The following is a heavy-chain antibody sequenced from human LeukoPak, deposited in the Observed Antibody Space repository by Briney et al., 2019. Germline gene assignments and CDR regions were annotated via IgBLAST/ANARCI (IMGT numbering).Heavy chain of an antibody. CDR3: AAIAVTVLGDY. CDR2: INPNSGGT. CDR1: GYTFTGYY. J-gene: IGHJ4*02. V-gene: IGHV1-2*02. D-gene: IGHD6-19*01. Sequence: GASLTLSCTASGYTFTGYYMHWVRQAPGQGLEWMGWINPNSGGTNYAQKFQGRVTMTRDTSISTAYLELSRLRSDDTAVYYCAAIAVTVLGDYWGQGTLGTVSS.